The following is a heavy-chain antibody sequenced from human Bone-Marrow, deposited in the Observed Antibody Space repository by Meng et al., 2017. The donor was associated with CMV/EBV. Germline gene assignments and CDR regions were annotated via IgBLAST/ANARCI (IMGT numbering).Heavy chain of an antibody. J-gene: IGHJ4*02. D-gene: IGHD3-3*01. CDR2: IYYSGST. Sequence: GSLGLSCTVSGGSISSYYWSWIRQPPGKGLEWIGYIYYSGSTNYNPSLKSRVTISVDTSKNQFSLKLSSVTAADTAVYYCARVFSDRVALIPMRGIYFDYWGQGTLVTVSS. CDR3: ARVFSDRVALIPMRGIYFDY. CDR1: GGSISSYY. V-gene: IGHV4-59*01.